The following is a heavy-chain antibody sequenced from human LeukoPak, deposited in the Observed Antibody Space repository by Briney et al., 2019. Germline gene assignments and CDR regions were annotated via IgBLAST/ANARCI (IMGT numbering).Heavy chain of an antibody. J-gene: IGHJ3*02. Sequence: SVKVSCKASGGTFSSYAISWVRQAPGQGLVWMGGIIPIFGTANYAQKFQGRVTITADESTSTAYMELSSLRSEDTAVYYCARGNPTEGAFDIWGQGTMVTVSS. CDR1: GGTFSSYA. CDR2: IIPIFGTA. D-gene: IGHD1-14*01. V-gene: IGHV1-69*13. CDR3: ARGNPTEGAFDI.